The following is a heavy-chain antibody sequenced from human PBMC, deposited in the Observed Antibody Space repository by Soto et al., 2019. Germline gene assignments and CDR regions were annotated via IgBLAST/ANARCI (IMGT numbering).Heavy chain of an antibody. Sequence: EVQLVESGGEFVHPGGSLRLSCATSGFNFDDYAMHWVRQVPGKGLEWISGISWEGGRIGYADSVKGRFTISRDNAKNSIYREMNSLRSEDTALYNCAKDHEEVFGYNLHYFIYWGRGTLVPVSS. V-gene: IGHV3-9*01. CDR1: GFNFDDYA. J-gene: IGHJ4*02. CDR3: AKDHEEVFGYNLHYFIY. D-gene: IGHD5-12*01. CDR2: ISWEGGRI.